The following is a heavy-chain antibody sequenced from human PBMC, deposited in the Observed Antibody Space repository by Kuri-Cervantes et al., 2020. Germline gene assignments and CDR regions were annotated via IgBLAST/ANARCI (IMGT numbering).Heavy chain of an antibody. D-gene: IGHD4-17*01. CDR2: ISSSSSTI. Sequence: GGSLRLSCAASGFTFSSYSMNWVRQAPGKGLEWVSYISSSSSTIYYADSVKGRFTISRDNAKNSLYLQMNSLRAEDTAVYYCARETVPNLGYFDYWGQGTLVTVSS. CDR3: ARETVPNLGYFDY. V-gene: IGHV3-48*04. J-gene: IGHJ4*02. CDR1: GFTFSSYS.